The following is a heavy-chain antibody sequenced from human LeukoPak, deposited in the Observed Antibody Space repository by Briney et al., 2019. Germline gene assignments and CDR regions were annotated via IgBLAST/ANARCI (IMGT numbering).Heavy chain of an antibody. CDR2: ISSSSSYI. V-gene: IGHV3-21*01. D-gene: IGHD2-21*02. J-gene: IGHJ4*02. CDR3: AGWAYCGGDCYSLAGGGFFDY. CDR1: GFTFSSYS. Sequence: GGSLRLSCAASGFTFSSYSMNWVRQAPGKGLECVSSISSSSSYIYYADSVKGRFNISRDNAKNSLYLQMNSLRAEDTAVYYCAGWAYCGGDCYSLAGGGFFDYWGQGTLVTVSS.